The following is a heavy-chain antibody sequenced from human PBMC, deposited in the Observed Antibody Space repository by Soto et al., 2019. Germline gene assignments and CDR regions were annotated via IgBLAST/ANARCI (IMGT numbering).Heavy chain of an antibody. CDR1: GYTFTRYN. D-gene: IGHD3-22*01. J-gene: IGHJ4*02. Sequence: QVQLVQSGAEVKKPGASVKVSCKASGYTFTRYNMHWVRQAPGQRLEWMGWINAGNGNTKYSRKFQGRVTFTRDTSANTAYMELSSLTSEDTAVYYCARPKDYDDSLDYWGQGTLVTVSS. CDR2: INAGNGNT. CDR3: ARPKDYDDSLDY. V-gene: IGHV1-3*01.